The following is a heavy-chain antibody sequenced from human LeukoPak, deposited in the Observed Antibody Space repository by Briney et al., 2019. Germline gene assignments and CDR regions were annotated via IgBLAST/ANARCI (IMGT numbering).Heavy chain of an antibody. D-gene: IGHD1-26*01. V-gene: IGHV1-58*02. CDR3: AAVQVGANYYFGY. J-gene: IGHJ4*02. CDR2: IVVGSGNT. CDR1: GFTFTSSA. Sequence: PAASVKVSCKASGFTFTSSAMQWVRQARGQRLEWIGWIVVGSGNTNYAQKFQERVTITRDMSTSRAYMELSSLRSEDTAVYYCAAVQVGANYYFGYWGQGTLVTVSS.